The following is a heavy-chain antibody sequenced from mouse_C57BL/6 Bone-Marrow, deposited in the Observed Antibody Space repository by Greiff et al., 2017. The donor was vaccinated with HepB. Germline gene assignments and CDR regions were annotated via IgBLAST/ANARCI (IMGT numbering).Heavy chain of an antibody. CDR1: GYTFTEYT. CDR3: ARHEVNYSNYVWYFDV. Sequence: VKLVESGAELVKPGASVKLSCKASGYTFTEYTIHWVKQRSGQGLEWIGWFYPGSGSIKYNEKFKDKATLTADKSSSTVYMELSRLTSEDSAVYFCARHEVNYSNYVWYFDVWGTGTTVTVSS. J-gene: IGHJ1*03. CDR2: FYPGSGSI. V-gene: IGHV1-62-2*01. D-gene: IGHD2-5*01.